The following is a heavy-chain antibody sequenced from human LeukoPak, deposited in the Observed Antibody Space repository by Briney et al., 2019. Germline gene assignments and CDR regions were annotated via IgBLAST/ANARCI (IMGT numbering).Heavy chain of an antibody. D-gene: IGHD5-24*01. CDR1: GGTFSSYA. J-gene: IGHJ6*02. CDR3: ATGSRDGYNYIYYYYYGMDV. V-gene: IGHV1-69*13. CDR2: IISIFGTA. Sequence: SVKVSCKASGGTFSSYAISWVRQAPGQGLEWMGGIISIFGTANYAQKFQGRVTITADESTSTAYMELSSLRSEDTAVYYCATGSRDGYNYIYYYYYGMDVWGQGTTVTVSS.